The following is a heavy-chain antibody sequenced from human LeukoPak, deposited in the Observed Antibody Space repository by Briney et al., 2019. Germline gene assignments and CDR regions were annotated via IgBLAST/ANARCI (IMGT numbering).Heavy chain of an antibody. J-gene: IGHJ4*02. D-gene: IGHD2-8*01. CDR2: IPFDRSDK. CDR1: GFSFSGNA. CDR3: AKDYYWSWDY. V-gene: IGHV3-30*02. Sequence: GGSLRLSCAASGFSFSGNAMHWVRQAPGKGLEWVAFIPFDRSDKYYADSVKGRFIISRDNSKNTLYLQMNSLRAEDTAIYYCAKDYYWSWDYWGQGTLVNVSS.